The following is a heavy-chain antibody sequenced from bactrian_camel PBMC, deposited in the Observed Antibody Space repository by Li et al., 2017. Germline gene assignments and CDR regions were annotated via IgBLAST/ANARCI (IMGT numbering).Heavy chain of an antibody. V-gene: IGHV3S53*01. CDR2: ITFDGIT. CDR1: GYTYSSYC. Sequence: HVQLVESGGGSVQSGRSLRLSCVVSGYTYSSYCMGWFRQAPGKERELVSSITFDGITYYDDSVKGRATISQDNTKNMVYLQMDSLKPEDTAMYYCAAEPSGGCLPLEAIHEYNFWGQGTQVTVS. CDR3: AAEPSGGCLPLEAIHEYNF. J-gene: IGHJ4*01.